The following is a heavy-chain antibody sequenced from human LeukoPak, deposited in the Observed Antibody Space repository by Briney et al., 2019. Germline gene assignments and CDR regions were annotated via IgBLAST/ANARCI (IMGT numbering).Heavy chain of an antibody. CDR3: AKAPVTTCSGAYCYPFDY. J-gene: IGHJ4*02. CDR2: ISVSGNT. D-gene: IGHD2-15*01. CDR1: AFTFNNNW. Sequence: GSLRLSCAASAFTFNNNWMSWVRQGPGKGLEWVSAISVSGNTYHADSVKGRFTISRDSSKNTLYLQMNSLRAGDAAVYYCAKAPVTTCSGAYCYPFDYWSQGTLVTVSS. V-gene: IGHV3-23*01.